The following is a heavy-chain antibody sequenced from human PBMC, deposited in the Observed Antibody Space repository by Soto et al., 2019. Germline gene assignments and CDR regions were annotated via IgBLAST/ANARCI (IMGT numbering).Heavy chain of an antibody. Sequence: SVKVSCKASGGTFSSYAISWVRQAPGQGLEWMGGIIPIFGTANYAQKFQGRVTITADESTSTAYMALSSLRSEDTAVYYCARDGGWYSSSPEYFDYWGQGTLVTVSS. V-gene: IGHV1-69*13. J-gene: IGHJ4*02. D-gene: IGHD6-6*01. CDR1: GGTFSSYA. CDR2: IIPIFGTA. CDR3: ARDGGWYSSSPEYFDY.